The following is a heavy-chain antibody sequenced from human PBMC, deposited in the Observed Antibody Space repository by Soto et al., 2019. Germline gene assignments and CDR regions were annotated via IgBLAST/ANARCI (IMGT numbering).Heavy chain of an antibody. CDR3: ATGGSKRVRGAIVEVFHLEY. V-gene: IGHV3-53*02. J-gene: IGHJ4*02. D-gene: IGHD3-10*01. CDR2: IHTGGIT. CDR1: GFTVTRNY. Sequence: ELQLVESGGGLIQPGGSLRLSCAASGFTVTRNYMTWVRLAPGKGLEWVSVIHTGGITFYTDSVKGRFTVSSDESKNPLYHQMNTLRVEDTAVYYCATGGSKRVRGAIVEVFHLEYWGRGTVVTVSS.